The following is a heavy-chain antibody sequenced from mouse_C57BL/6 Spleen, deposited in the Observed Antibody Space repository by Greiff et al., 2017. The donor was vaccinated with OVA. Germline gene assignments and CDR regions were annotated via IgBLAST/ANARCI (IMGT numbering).Heavy chain of an antibody. CDR3: ARLVTGYWYFDV. CDR2: INPNNGGT. CDR1: GYTFTDYN. J-gene: IGHJ1*03. Sequence: EVQLQQSGPELVKPGASVKIPCKASGYTFTDYNMDWVKQSHGKSLEWIGDINPNNGGTIYNQKFKGKATLTVDKSSSTAYMELRSLTSEDTAVYYCARLVTGYWYFDVWGTGTTVTVSS. D-gene: IGHD2-1*01. V-gene: IGHV1-18*01.